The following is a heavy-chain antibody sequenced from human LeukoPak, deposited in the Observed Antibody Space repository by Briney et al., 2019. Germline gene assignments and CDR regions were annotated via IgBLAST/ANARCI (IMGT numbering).Heavy chain of an antibody. CDR2: IYYSGST. J-gene: IGHJ5*02. CDR3: ANRWRGFLDP. Sequence: PSETLSLTCTVSGGSISSRSYYWGWIRQPPGKGLEWIGSIYYSGSTYCNPSLKSRVTIFVDTSKNQFSLKLRSVTAADTAVYYCANRWRGFLDPWGQGTLVTVSS. V-gene: IGHV4-39*01. D-gene: IGHD2-15*01. CDR1: GGSISSRSYY.